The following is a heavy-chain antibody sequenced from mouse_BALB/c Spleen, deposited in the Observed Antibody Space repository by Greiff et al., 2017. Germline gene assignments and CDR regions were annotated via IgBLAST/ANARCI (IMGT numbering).Heavy chain of an antibody. D-gene: IGHD1-1*01. CDR1: GYSFTGYF. J-gene: IGHJ3*01. Sequence: VQLMESGPELVKPGASVKLSCTASGYSFTGYFMNWVQQSHGKSLEWIGCISPYNGDTFYNQKFKGKSTLTVDKSSSTAHMELLSLTSEDSAVYYFGRGGSSYWFAYWGQGTLVTVSA. V-gene: IGHV1-37*01. CDR2: ISPYNGDT. CDR3: GRGGSSYWFAY.